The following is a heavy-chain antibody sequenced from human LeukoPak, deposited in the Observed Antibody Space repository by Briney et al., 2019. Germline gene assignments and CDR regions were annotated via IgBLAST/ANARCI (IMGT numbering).Heavy chain of an antibody. Sequence: SETLSLTCAVYGGSFSGYYWGWIRQSPGKGLEWIANIYYRGDTQYNPSLKRRVAISIDTSKSQFFLMLSSVTAADTAVYYCARHRGYDSSGYYYEPFDYWGQGTLVTVSS. D-gene: IGHD3-22*01. V-gene: IGHV4-34*01. J-gene: IGHJ4*02. CDR1: GGSFSGYY. CDR3: ARHRGYDSSGYYYEPFDY. CDR2: IYYRGDT.